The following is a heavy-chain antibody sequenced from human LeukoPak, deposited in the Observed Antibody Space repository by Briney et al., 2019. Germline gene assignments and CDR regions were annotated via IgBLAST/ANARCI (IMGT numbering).Heavy chain of an antibody. D-gene: IGHD4-17*01. J-gene: IGHJ6*02. V-gene: IGHV3-30-3*01. CDR2: ISYDGSNK. Sequence: GRSLRLSCAASGFTFSSYAMHWVRQAPGKGLEWVAVISYDGSNKYYADSVKGRFTISRDNAKNSLYLQMNSLRAEDTAVYYCARDQWRTTVTTRLNYYYYGMDVWGQGTTVTVSS. CDR1: GFTFSSYA. CDR3: ARDQWRTTVTTRLNYYYYGMDV.